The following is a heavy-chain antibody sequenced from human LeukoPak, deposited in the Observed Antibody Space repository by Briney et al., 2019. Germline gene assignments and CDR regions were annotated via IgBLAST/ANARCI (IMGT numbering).Heavy chain of an antibody. CDR1: GFTFSDYY. V-gene: IGHV3-11*01. CDR2: ISSSGSTT. CDR3: AMQSSTKRSYYMDV. Sequence: PGGSLRLSCAASGFTFSDYYMSWIRQAPGKGLEWVSYISSSGSTTYYADSVKGRFTISRDNSKNTLYLQMNSLRAEDTAVYYCAMQSSTKRSYYMDVWGKGTTVTVSS. D-gene: IGHD2-2*01. J-gene: IGHJ6*03.